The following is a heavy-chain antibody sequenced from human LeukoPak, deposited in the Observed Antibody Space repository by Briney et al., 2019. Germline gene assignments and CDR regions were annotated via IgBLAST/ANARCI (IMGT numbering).Heavy chain of an antibody. Sequence: PGGSLRLSCAASGFTFSSYWMGWVRQAPGKGLEWVAKIKFDASEKHYVDSVKGRFTISRDNAKNSLFLQMNSLRAEDTAVYYCAREGTITPYNFDYWGQGTLVTVSS. V-gene: IGHV3-7*05. CDR3: AREGTITPYNFDY. D-gene: IGHD5-12*01. CDR1: GFTFSSYW. CDR2: IKFDASEK. J-gene: IGHJ4*02.